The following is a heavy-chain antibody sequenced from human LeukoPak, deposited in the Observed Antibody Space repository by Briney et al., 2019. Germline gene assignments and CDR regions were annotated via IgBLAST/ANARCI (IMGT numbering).Heavy chain of an antibody. D-gene: IGHD3-3*01. CDR1: GGSISSGGYY. V-gene: IGHV4-31*03. CDR2: IYYSGST. CDR3: ARDYQEWSSGYGYYYYHGMDV. Sequence: SETLSLTCTVSGGSISSGGYYWSWIRQHPGKGLEWIGYIYYSGSTYYNPSLKSRVTISVDTSKNQFSLKLSSVTAADTAVYYCARDYQEWSSGYGYYYYHGMDVWGQGTTVTVSS. J-gene: IGHJ6*02.